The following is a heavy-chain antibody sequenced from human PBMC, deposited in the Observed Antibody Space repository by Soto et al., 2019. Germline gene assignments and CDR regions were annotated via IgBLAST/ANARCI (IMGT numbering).Heavy chain of an antibody. CDR1: GGTFSSYA. CDR2: IIPIFGTA. Sequence: QVQLVQSGAEVKKPGSSVKVSCKASGGTFSSYAISWVRQAPGQGLEWMGGIIPIFGTANYAQKFQGRVTITADESTGTAYMELSSLRSKDTAVYYCAREAEMATEDWYFDLWGRGTLVTVSS. V-gene: IGHV1-69*01. CDR3: AREAEMATEDWYFDL. J-gene: IGHJ2*01. D-gene: IGHD6-25*01.